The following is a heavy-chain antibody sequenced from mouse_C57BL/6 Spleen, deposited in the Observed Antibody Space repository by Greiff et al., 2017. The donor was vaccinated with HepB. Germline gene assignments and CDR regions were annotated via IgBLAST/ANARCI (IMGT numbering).Heavy chain of an antibody. Sequence: QVHVKQPGAELVKPGASVKLSCKASGYTFTSYWMHWVKQRPGQGLEWIGMIHPNSGSTNYNEKFKSKATLTVDKSSSTAYMQLSSLTSEDSAVYYCARLPVVVGDYYAMDYWGQGTSVTVSS. V-gene: IGHV1-64*01. J-gene: IGHJ4*01. CDR2: IHPNSGST. CDR1: GYTFTSYW. D-gene: IGHD1-1*01. CDR3: ARLPVVVGDYYAMDY.